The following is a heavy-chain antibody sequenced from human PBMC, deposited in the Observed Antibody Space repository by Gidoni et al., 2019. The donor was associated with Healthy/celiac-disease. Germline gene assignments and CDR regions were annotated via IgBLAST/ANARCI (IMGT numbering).Heavy chain of an antibody. Sequence: EVQLVESGGGLLQPGRSLILSFAASGFPFGDYAMHWVRQGPGKGLEWVEGINWNSGSVAEADSVKGRFTISRDNAKNYLYLQMNSLRAEDTALYYCAKGHPGSGYGMDVWGQGTTVTVSS. CDR2: INWNSGSV. CDR3: AKGHPGSGYGMDV. D-gene: IGHD2-15*01. J-gene: IGHJ6*02. V-gene: IGHV3-9*01. CDR1: GFPFGDYA.